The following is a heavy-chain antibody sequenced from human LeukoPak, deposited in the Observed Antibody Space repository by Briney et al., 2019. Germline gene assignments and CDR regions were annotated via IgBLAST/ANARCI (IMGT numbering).Heavy chain of an antibody. CDR3: ASIRRDAYYGMDV. CDR1: GYTFTIYG. CDR2: ISAYNGKT. J-gene: IGHJ6*02. Sequence: ASVKVSCKASGYTFTIYGISWVRQAPGQGLEWMGWISAYNGKTNYAHKLQGRVTITTDTSTSTAYMELRSLRSDDTAVYYCASIRRDAYYGMDVWGQGTTVTVSS. V-gene: IGHV1-18*01. D-gene: IGHD5-24*01.